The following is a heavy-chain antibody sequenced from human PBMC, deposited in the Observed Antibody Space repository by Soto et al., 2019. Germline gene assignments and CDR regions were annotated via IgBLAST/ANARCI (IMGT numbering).Heavy chain of an antibody. Sequence: SETLSLTCTVSGGSVSSGSYYWSWIRQPPGKGLEWIGYIYYSGSTNYNPSLKSRVTISVDTSKNQFSLKLSSVTAADTAVYYCARDRLARFGEGYYYYGMDVWGQGTTVTVSS. J-gene: IGHJ6*02. CDR1: GGSVSSGSYY. CDR2: IYYSGST. CDR3: ARDRLARFGEGYYYYGMDV. D-gene: IGHD3-10*02. V-gene: IGHV4-61*01.